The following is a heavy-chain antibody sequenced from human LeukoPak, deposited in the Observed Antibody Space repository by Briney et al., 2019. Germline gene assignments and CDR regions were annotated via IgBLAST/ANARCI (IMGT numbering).Heavy chain of an antibody. D-gene: IGHD3-22*01. CDR1: GYTFTSYY. J-gene: IGHJ4*02. CDR2: INPSGGST. Sequence: ASVKVSCKASGYTFTSYYIHWVRQAPGQGLEWMGIINPSGGSTSYAQKFQGRVTMTRDTSTSTVYMELSSLRSEDTAVYYCARGYYDSSGYWYYFDYWGQGTLVTVSS. CDR3: ARGYYDSSGYWYYFDY. V-gene: IGHV1-46*01.